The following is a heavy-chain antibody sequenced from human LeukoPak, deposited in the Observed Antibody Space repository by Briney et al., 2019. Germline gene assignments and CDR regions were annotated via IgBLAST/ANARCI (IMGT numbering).Heavy chain of an antibody. J-gene: IGHJ4*02. CDR1: GYIFTSYG. V-gene: IGHV1-18*01. D-gene: IGHD3-22*01. CDR3: ARERKHYYDSSGYGYYFDY. CDR2: ISAYNGNT. Sequence: GASVKVSCKASGYIFTSYGISWVRQAPGQGLEWMGWISAYNGNTNYAQKLQGRVTMTTDTSTSTAYMELRSLRSDDTAVYYCARERKHYYDSSGYGYYFDYWGQGTLVTVSS.